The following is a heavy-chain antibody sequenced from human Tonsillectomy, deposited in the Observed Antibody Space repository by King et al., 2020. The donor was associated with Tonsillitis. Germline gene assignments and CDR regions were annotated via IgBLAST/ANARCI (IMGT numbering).Heavy chain of an antibody. J-gene: IGHJ3*01. D-gene: IGHD3-10*01. V-gene: IGHV2-5*01. CDR1: GFSLSTSGVG. CDR3: VRTSLAHGSWTYGHAFDV. Sequence: ITLKESGPTLVKPTQTLTLTCTFSGFSLSTSGVGVGWIRQPPGEALEWLALIYWNNHERYSPSLKSRLTITKDTSKTQVILTMTSMDPVDTAMYYCVRTSLAHGSWTYGHAFDVWGQGTLVTFSS. CDR2: IYWNNHE.